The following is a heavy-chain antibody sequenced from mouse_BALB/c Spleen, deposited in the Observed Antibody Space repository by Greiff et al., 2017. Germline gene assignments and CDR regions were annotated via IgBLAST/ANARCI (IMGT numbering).Heavy chain of an antibody. CDR2: ISSGGSYT. J-gene: IGHJ2*01. Sequence: EVQLVESGGGLVKPGGSLKLSCAASGFTFSSYAMSWVRQTPEKRLEWVATISSGGSYTYYPDSVKGRFTISRDNAKNTLYLQMSSLRSEDTAMYYCARARGDYEPFDYWGQGTTLTVSS. D-gene: IGHD2-4*01. V-gene: IGHV5-9-3*01. CDR3: ARARGDYEPFDY. CDR1: GFTFSSYA.